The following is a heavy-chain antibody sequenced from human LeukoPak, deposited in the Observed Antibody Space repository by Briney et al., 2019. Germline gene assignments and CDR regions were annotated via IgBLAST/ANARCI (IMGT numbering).Heavy chain of an antibody. V-gene: IGHV3-15*01. CDR3: TTLRITMVRGVHLVDY. D-gene: IGHD3-10*01. Sequence: GGSLRLSCAASGFTFSNAWMSWVRQAPGKGLEWVGRIKSKADGGTTDYAAPVKGRFTISRDDSKNTLYLQMNSLKTEDTAVYYCTTLRITMVRGVHLVDYWGQGTLVTVSS. CDR2: IKSKADGGTT. J-gene: IGHJ4*02. CDR1: GFTFSNAW.